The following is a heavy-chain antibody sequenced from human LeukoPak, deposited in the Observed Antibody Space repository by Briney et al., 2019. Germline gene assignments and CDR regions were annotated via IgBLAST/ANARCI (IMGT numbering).Heavy chain of an antibody. CDR1: GASVSSNSYA. J-gene: IGHJ6*01. CDR2: TYYRSRWYH. D-gene: IGHD6-13*01. V-gene: IGHV6-1*01. CDR3: ARVNGYSSSIHSYYYGMDV. Sequence: SQTLSLTCTTSGASVSSNSYAWNWIRQSPSRGLEWLGWTYYRSRWYHDQPVSVNRRLPINTDAHQHHLTLRPISVTPEDPAVYYWARVNGYSSSIHSYYYGMDVRGQGATVTVSS.